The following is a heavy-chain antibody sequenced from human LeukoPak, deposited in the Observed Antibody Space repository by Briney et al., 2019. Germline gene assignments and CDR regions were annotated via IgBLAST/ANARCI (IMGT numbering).Heavy chain of an antibody. CDR1: GFTFSSYA. D-gene: IGHD1-14*01. V-gene: IGHV3-64*01. J-gene: IGHJ6*03. Sequence: PGGSLRLSCAASGFTFSSYAMHWVRQAPGKGLEYVSAISSNGGSTYYANSVKGRFTISRDNSKNTLYLQMGSLRAEDMAVYYCARGPDNYYYYYYMDVWGKGTTVTVSS. CDR2: ISSNGGST. CDR3: ARGPDNYYYYYYMDV.